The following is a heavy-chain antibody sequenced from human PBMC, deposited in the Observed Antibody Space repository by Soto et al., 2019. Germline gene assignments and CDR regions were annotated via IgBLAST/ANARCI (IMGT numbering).Heavy chain of an antibody. V-gene: IGHV3-23*01. CDR1: GFTFSSYA. Sequence: GGSLRLSCAASGFTFSSYAMSWVRQAPGKGLEWVSAISGSGGSTYYADSVKGRFTISRGNSKNTLYLQMSSLRAEDTVVYYCAKDTTMIVVVTHGFGYWGQGTLVTVSS. CDR2: ISGSGGST. CDR3: AKDTTMIVVVTHGFGY. D-gene: IGHD3-22*01. J-gene: IGHJ4*02.